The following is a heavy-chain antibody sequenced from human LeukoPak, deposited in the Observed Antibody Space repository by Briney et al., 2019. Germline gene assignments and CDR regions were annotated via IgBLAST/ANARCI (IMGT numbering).Heavy chain of an antibody. CDR1: GGSISSGSYY. CDR2: IYTSGST. V-gene: IGHV4-61*02. CDR3: ARVGELRNGGSCYRNWFDP. Sequence: SGTLSLTCTVSGGSISSGSYYWSSIRQPAGKGLEWIGRIYTSGSTNYNPSLKSRVPISVDTSNNQFSLKLSSVTAADSAVYYCARVGELRNGGSCYRNWFDPWGQATLVTVSS. J-gene: IGHJ5*02. D-gene: IGHD2-15*01.